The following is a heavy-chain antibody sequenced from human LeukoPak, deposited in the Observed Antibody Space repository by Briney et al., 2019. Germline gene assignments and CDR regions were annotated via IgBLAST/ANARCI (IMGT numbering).Heavy chain of an antibody. CDR1: GYTFTSYD. J-gene: IGHJ3*02. Sequence: ASVKVSCKASGYTFTSYDINWVRQATGQGLEWMGWMNPNSGNTGYAQKFQGRVTITRNTSISTAYMELSSLRSEDTAVYYCARGLGDKQLWFISDAFDIWGQGTMVTVSS. CDR2: MNPNSGNT. D-gene: IGHD5-18*01. CDR3: ARGLGDKQLWFISDAFDI. V-gene: IGHV1-8*03.